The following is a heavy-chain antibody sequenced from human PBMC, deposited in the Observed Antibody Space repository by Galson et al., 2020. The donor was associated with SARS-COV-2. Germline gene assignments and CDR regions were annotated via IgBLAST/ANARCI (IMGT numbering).Heavy chain of an antibody. CDR3: ARDVGVVVAATPQYFLDL. J-gene: IGHJ3*01. D-gene: IGHD2-15*01. V-gene: IGHV1-2*02. CDR2: INPDTGGT. Sequence: VKVSCKASRYALTGYYLHWVRQAPGQGLEWMGYINPDTGGTNFAQNFQGRVTMTRDTSISTAFMELSRLRYDDTAVYYCARDVGVVVAATPQYFLDLWGQGTLVTVSS. CDR1: RYALTGYY.